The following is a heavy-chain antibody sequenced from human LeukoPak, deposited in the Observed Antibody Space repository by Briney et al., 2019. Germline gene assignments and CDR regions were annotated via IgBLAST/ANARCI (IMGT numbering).Heavy chain of an antibody. Sequence: PSETLSLTCTVSGGSISSSSYYWGWIRQPPGKGLEWIGSIYYSGSSYYNPSLKSRVTISVDTSKNQFSLKLSSVTAADTAVYYCARVGVWVYWGQGTLVTVSS. J-gene: IGHJ4*02. D-gene: IGHD1-26*01. CDR2: IYYSGSS. CDR3: ARVGVWVY. V-gene: IGHV4-39*07. CDR1: GGSISSSSYY.